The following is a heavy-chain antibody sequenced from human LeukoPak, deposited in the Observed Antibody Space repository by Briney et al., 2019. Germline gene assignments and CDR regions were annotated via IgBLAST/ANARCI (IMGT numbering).Heavy chain of an antibody. D-gene: IGHD3-10*01. J-gene: IGHJ4*02. CDR2: IIPIFGTA. V-gene: IGHV1-69*13. CDR1: GGTFSSYA. CDR3: ARHYGSGSYYNSYFDY. Sequence: SVKVSCKASGGTFSSYAISWVRQAPGQGLEWMGGIIPIFGTANYAQKFQGRVTITADESTSTAYMELSSLRSEDTGVYYCARHYGSGSYYNSYFDYWGQGTLVTVSS.